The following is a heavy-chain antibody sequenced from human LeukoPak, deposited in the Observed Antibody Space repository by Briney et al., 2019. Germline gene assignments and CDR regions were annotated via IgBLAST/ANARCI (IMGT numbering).Heavy chain of an antibody. CDR1: GGTFSSYA. CDR3: ARENFVLLWFGESQGYYMDV. Sequence: SVKVSCKASGGTFSSYAISWVRQAPGQGLEWMGGIIPIFGIANYAQKFQGRVTITADKSTSTAYMELSGLRSEDTAVYYCARENFVLLWFGESQGYYMDVWGKGTTVTVSS. CDR2: IIPIFGIA. D-gene: IGHD3-10*01. J-gene: IGHJ6*03. V-gene: IGHV1-69*10.